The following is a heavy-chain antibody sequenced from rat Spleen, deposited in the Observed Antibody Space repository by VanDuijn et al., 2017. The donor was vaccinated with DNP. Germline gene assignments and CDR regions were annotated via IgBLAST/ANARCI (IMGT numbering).Heavy chain of an antibody. Sequence: QVQLKESGPGMVQPSQTLSLTCTVSGFSLTDYSVHWVRQPPGKVLEWIAAISSGGSTYYNSALKSRLSISRDTSKSQDFLKMNRLQTEDTALYYCTRDLNYGGYFDYWGQGVMVTVSS. J-gene: IGHJ2*01. V-gene: IGHV2-19*01. CDR3: TRDLNYGGYFDY. D-gene: IGHD1-11*01. CDR2: ISSGGST. CDR1: GFSLTDYS.